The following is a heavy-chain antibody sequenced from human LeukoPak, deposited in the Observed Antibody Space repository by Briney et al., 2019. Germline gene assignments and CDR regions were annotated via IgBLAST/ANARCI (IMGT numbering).Heavy chain of an antibody. D-gene: IGHD5-18*01. J-gene: IGHJ4*02. CDR1: GGSISSSSYY. Sequence: SETLSLTCTVSGGSISSSSYYWGWIRQPPGKGLEWIGSIYYSGSTYYNPSLKSRVTISVDTSKNQFSLKLSSVTAADTAVYYCARSTWIQLWSNWGQGTLVTVSS. CDR2: IYYSGST. V-gene: IGHV4-39*07. CDR3: ARSTWIQLWSN.